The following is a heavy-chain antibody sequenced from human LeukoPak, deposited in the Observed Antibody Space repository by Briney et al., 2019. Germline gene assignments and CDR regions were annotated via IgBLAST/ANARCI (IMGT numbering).Heavy chain of an antibody. J-gene: IGHJ4*02. CDR1: GFTFSSYW. V-gene: IGHV3-7*04. Sequence: GGSLRLSCAASGFTFSSYWMSWVRQAPGKGLEWVANIKQDGSEKYYVDSVKGRFTISRDNAKNSLYLQMNSLRAGDTAVYYCARALRYFDWLLLGNPYYFDYWGQGTLVTVSS. CDR3: ARALRYFDWLLLGNPYYFDY. D-gene: IGHD3-9*01. CDR2: IKQDGSEK.